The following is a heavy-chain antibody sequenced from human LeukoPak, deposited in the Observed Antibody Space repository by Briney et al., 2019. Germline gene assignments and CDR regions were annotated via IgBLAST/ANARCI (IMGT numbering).Heavy chain of an antibody. CDR2: ISSSSSYI. J-gene: IGHJ4*02. V-gene: IGHV3-21*01. Sequence: GGSLRLSCAASGFTFSSYSMNWVRQAPGKGLEWVSSISSSSSYIYYADSVKGRFTISRDNAKNSVYLQMNRLRAEDTAVYYCARDKWLTTTHYFDYWGQGTLVTVSS. CDR3: ARDKWLTTTHYFDY. D-gene: IGHD4-11*01. CDR1: GFTFSSYS.